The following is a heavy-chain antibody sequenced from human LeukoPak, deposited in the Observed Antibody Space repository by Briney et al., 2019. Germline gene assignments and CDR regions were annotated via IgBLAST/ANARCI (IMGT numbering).Heavy chain of an antibody. CDR3: ARALIVGATYYLDC. D-gene: IGHD1-26*01. CDR1: GFTFSSYA. V-gene: IGHV3-64*01. Sequence: GGSLRLSCAASGFTFSSYAMHWVRQAPGKGLEYVSAISSNGGSTYYANSVKGRFTISRDISKNTLYLQVGSLRAEDMAVYYCARALIVGATYYLDCWGQGTLVAVSS. CDR2: ISSNGGST. J-gene: IGHJ4*02.